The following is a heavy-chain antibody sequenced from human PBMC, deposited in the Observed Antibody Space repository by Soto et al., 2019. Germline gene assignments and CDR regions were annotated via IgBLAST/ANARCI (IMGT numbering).Heavy chain of an antibody. Sequence: WSLRLSCADSGFTFRSYALSWVCQAPWKGLEWVSAISGSGGSTYYADSVQGRFTISRDNSKNTLYLQMNSLRAEDTAVYYCAKEPPATGPRRYFDYWGQGSLVTVSS. J-gene: IGHJ4*02. CDR2: ISGSGGST. D-gene: IGHD6-6*01. V-gene: IGHV3-23*01. CDR1: GFTFRSYA. CDR3: AKEPPATGPRRYFDY.